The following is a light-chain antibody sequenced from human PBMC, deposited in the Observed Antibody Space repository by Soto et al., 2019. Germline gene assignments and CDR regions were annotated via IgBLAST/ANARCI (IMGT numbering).Light chain of an antibody. V-gene: IGLV2-14*01. CDR3: CSYAGSYTVV. Sequence: QSVLTQPASVSGSPGQSITISCTGTSSDVGGYNYVSWYQQHPGKAPKVMIYEVSHRPSGVSARFSGSKSGNTASLTISGLQAEDEADYYCCSYAGSYTVVFGGGTKVTVL. CDR1: SSDVGGYNY. J-gene: IGLJ2*01. CDR2: EVS.